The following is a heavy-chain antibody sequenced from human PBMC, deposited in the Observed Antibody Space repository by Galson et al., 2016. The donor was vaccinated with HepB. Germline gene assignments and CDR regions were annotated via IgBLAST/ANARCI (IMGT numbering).Heavy chain of an antibody. CDR2: INTSGGTT. J-gene: IGHJ4*02. D-gene: IGHD3-10*01. CDR1: GFSFGSYA. V-gene: IGHV3-23*01. Sequence: SLRLSCAASGFSFGSYAMSWVRQAPGKGLEWVSGINTSGGTTYYPDSAKGRFTISRDNYKNTLFLQMNSLRAEDTAVYYCAKVAEEFGEFIFDYWGQGTQVTVSS. CDR3: AKVAEEFGEFIFDY.